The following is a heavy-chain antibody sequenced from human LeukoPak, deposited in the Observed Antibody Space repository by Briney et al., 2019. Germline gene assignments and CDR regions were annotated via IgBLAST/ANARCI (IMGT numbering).Heavy chain of an antibody. Sequence: PGGSLRLSCAASGFTFSLHWMSWVRQAPGKRLEWVANIKEDGSETYYVDSVKGRFTISRDNAKNSLYLQINSLRAEDTAVYYCARTDSGVIMMYTLRSAYWGQGTLVTVRS. CDR3: ARTDSGVIMMYTLRSAY. CDR1: GFTFSLHW. J-gene: IGHJ4*02. D-gene: IGHD3-16*01. CDR2: IKEDGSET. V-gene: IGHV3-7*01.